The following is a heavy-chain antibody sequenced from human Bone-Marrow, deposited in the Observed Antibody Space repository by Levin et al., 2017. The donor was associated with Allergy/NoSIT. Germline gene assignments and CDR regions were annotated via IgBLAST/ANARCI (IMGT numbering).Heavy chain of an antibody. CDR2: IKQDGSEK. J-gene: IGHJ6*03. D-gene: IGHD2-2*01. V-gene: IGHV3-7*03. CDR1: GFTFSSYW. CDR3: ARDKPDCSSTSCSPYYYYYYYMDV. Sequence: GGSLRLSCAASGFTFSSYWMSWVRQAPGKGLEWVANIKQDGSEKYYVDSVKGRFTISRDNAKNSLYLQMNSLRAEDTAVYYCARDKPDCSSTSCSPYYYYYYYMDVWGKGTTVTVSS.